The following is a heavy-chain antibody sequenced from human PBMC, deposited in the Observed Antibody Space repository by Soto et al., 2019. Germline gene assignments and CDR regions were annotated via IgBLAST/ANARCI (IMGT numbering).Heavy chain of an antibody. V-gene: IGHV3-23*01. J-gene: IGHJ6*02. CDR3: AKEAGYSYGFQPNALDV. CDR1: GFTFSRYA. CDR2: ISSRGDRT. Sequence: GGSLRLSCAGSGFTFSRYAMNWVRQAPGKGLEWVSIISSRGDRTSYAESVKGRFTISRDDSKNTLFLHMNSLGAEDTAVYYCAKEAGYSYGFQPNALDVWGQGTTVTVSS. D-gene: IGHD5-18*01.